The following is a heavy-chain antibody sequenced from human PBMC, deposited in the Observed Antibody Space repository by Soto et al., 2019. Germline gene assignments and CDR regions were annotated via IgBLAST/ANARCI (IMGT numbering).Heavy chain of an antibody. V-gene: IGHV3-74*01. J-gene: IGHJ3*02. Sequence: EVQLVESGGGLVQPGGSQRLSCEGSGFTFSSYWMHWVRQAPGKGLVWVSRINRYGSSTSYADSVKCRFTISRDNAKNTVYRQMNSLRAEDTAVYYCARGGDSSYYDSSGYPAAFDIWGQGTMVTVSS. CDR3: ARGGDSSYYDSSGYPAAFDI. D-gene: IGHD3-22*01. CDR2: INRYGSST. CDR1: GFTFSSYW.